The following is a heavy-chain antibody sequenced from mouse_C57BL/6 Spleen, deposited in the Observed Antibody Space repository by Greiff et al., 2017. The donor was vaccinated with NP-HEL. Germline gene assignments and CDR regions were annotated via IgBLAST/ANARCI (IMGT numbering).Heavy chain of an antibody. CDR2: INPSSGYT. J-gene: IGHJ4*01. Sequence: QVQLQQSGAELARPGASVKMSCKASGYTFTSYTMHWVKQRPGQGLEWIGYINPSSGYTKSNQKFKDKATLTADKSSSTAYMQLSSLTSEDSAVYYCDVGGPYAMDYWGQGTSVTVSS. CDR3: DVGGPYAMDY. CDR1: GYTFTSYT. V-gene: IGHV1-4*01.